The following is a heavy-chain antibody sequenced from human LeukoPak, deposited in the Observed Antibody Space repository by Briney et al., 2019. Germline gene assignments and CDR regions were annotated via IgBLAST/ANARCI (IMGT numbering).Heavy chain of an antibody. Sequence: GGSLRLSCTASGFSFRNTWMIWVRQAPGKGREWVSSISSSSSYIYYADSVKGRFTISRDNAKNSLYLQMNSLRAEDTAVYYCYASSDIVVVPAVWGQGTLVTVSS. CDR1: GFSFRNTW. D-gene: IGHD2-2*01. CDR3: YASSDIVVVPAV. V-gene: IGHV3-21*01. CDR2: ISSSSSYI. J-gene: IGHJ4*02.